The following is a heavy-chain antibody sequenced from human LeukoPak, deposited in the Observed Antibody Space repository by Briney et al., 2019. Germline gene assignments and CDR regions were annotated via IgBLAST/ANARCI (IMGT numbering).Heavy chain of an antibody. D-gene: IGHD4/OR15-4a*01. Sequence: PGGSLRLSCAASGFTSTSYWMSWVRQAPGKGLEWVANIMPDGNEKYYVDSVKGRFTISRDNAKKLMYLQMNSLRAEDTAVYYCTRTVSDYGSWDYFDCWGQGTLVTVSS. CDR1: GFTSTSYW. V-gene: IGHV3-7*03. J-gene: IGHJ4*02. CDR3: TRTVSDYGSWDYFDC. CDR2: IMPDGNEK.